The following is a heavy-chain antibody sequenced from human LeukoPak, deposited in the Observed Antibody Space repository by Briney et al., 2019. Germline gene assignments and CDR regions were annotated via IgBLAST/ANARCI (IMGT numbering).Heavy chain of an antibody. J-gene: IGHJ4*02. V-gene: IGHV3-23*01. CDR3: AKSPGYTVVTTFDY. Sequence: PGGSLRLSCAASGFIFTSYALNWVRQAPGKGLEWVSDISGSGGGTNYADSVKGRFTISRDNSKNTLYLQMSSLRVEDTAVYYCAKSPGYTVVTTFDYRGQGTLVTVSS. D-gene: IGHD4-23*01. CDR2: ISGSGGGT. CDR1: GFIFTSYA.